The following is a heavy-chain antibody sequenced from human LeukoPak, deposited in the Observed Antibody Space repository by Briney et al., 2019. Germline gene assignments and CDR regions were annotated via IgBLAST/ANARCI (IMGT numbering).Heavy chain of an antibody. CDR2: INHSGST. V-gene: IGHV4-34*01. J-gene: IGHJ5*02. D-gene: IGHD2-2*01. CDR3: ARALPVVPAANNWFDP. CDR1: GYSISSGYY. Sequence: PSETLSLTCAVSGYSISSGYYWSWIRQPPGKGLEWIGEINHSGSTNYNPSLKSRVTISVDTSKNQFSLKLSSVTAADTAVYYCARALPVVPAANNWFDPWGQGTLVTVSS.